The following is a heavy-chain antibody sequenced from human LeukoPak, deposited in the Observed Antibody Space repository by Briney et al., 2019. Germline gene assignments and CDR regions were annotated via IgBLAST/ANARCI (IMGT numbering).Heavy chain of an antibody. V-gene: IGHV4-61*01. Sequence: SETLSLTCTVSGGSVSSGSYYWSWTRQPPGKGLEWIGYIYYSGSTNYNPSLKSRVTISVDTSKNQFSLKLSSVTAADTAVYYCARDRGAAAGIDYWGQGTLVTVSS. CDR1: GGSVSSGSYY. D-gene: IGHD6-13*01. CDR2: IYYSGST. J-gene: IGHJ4*02. CDR3: ARDRGAAAGIDY.